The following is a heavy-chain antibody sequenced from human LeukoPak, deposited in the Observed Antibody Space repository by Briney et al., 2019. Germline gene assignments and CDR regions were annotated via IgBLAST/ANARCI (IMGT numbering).Heavy chain of an antibody. J-gene: IGHJ4*02. CDR2: IIPILGIA. Sequence: GSSVKVSCKASGGTFSSYAISWVRQAPGQGLEWMGRIIPILGIANYAQKLQGRVTITADKSTSTAYMELSSLRSEDTAVYYCASGHDYGDYDYWGQGTLVTVSS. D-gene: IGHD4-17*01. CDR3: ASGHDYGDYDY. V-gene: IGHV1-69*04. CDR1: GGTFSSYA.